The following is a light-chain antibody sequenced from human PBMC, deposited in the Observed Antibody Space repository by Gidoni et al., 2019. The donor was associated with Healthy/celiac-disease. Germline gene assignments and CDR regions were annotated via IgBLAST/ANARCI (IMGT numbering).Light chain of an antibody. Sequence: DSKRTQSPSSLSASVGDRVTITCRARQSISSYLTWYQQKPVKAPKLLIYAASSLPSGVPSRFRGRGSGTDFTLTISSLQPEDFAPYYCQPSYSTPWPFGQGTQVDIK. CDR1: QSISSY. J-gene: IGKJ1*01. CDR2: AAS. V-gene: IGKV1-39*01. CDR3: QPSYSTPWP.